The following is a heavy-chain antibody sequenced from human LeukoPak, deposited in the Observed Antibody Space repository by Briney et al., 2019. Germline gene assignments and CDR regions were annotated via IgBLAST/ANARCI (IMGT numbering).Heavy chain of an antibody. Sequence: ASVKVSCKASGYTFTSYDINWVRQATGQGLEWMGWMNPNSGNTGYAQKFQGRVTMTRNTSISTAYMELSSLRSEDTAVYYCARAPSPSLFYDSSFDYWGQGTLVTVSS. D-gene: IGHD3-22*01. CDR2: MNPNSGNT. CDR1: GYTFTSYD. CDR3: ARAPSPSLFYDSSFDY. V-gene: IGHV1-8*01. J-gene: IGHJ4*02.